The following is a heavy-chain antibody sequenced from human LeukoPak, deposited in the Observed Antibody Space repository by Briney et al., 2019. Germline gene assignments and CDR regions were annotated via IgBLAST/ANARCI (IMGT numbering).Heavy chain of an antibody. CDR2: IYSGGST. J-gene: IGHJ3*02. CDR1: GFTVSSNY. V-gene: IGHV3-66*01. D-gene: IGHD6-6*01. CDR3: ARERAARGNAFDI. Sequence: PGGSLRLSCAASGFTVSSNYINWVRQAPGKGLEWVSVIYSGGSTYYADSVKGRFTISRDNSKNTLYLQMDSLRAEDTAVYYCARERAARGNAFDIWGQGTMVTVSS.